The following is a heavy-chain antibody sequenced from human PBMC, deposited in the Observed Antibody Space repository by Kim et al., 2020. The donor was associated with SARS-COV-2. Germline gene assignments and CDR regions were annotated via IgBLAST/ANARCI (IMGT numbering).Heavy chain of an antibody. D-gene: IGHD3-22*01. J-gene: IGHJ2*01. V-gene: IGHV4-59*01. CDR2: VFDSGST. Sequence: SETLSLTCTVSGGSISYYYWTWIRQPPGKGLEWIGYVFDSGSTNYNPSLTSRVTISLGTPKKQFSLQLTSVTAADTAGYYCARGKYYYDGSGNPRLWYF. CDR3: ARGKYYYDGSGNPRLWYF. CDR1: GGSISYYY.